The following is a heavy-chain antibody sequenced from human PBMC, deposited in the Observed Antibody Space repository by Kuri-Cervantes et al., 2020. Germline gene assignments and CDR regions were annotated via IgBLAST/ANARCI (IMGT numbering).Heavy chain of an antibody. V-gene: IGHV3-53*01. CDR1: GFTVSSNY. Sequence: GESLKISCAASGFTVSSNYMSWVRQAPGKGLEWVSVIYSGGSTYYADSVKGRFTISRDNSKYTLYLQMNSLRAEDTAVYYCARGYYYYGMDVWGQGTMVTVSS. CDR2: IYSGGST. CDR3: ARGYYYYGMDV. J-gene: IGHJ6*02.